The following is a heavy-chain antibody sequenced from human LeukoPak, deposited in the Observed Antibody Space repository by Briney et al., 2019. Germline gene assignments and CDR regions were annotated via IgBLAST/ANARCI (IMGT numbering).Heavy chain of an antibody. D-gene: IGHD2-2*01. CDR3: ARGGRYCSTTSCLGEGYYFDY. CDR1: GYXFTAYY. CDR2: INPNSGGT. Sequence: ASVKVSCKASGYXFTAYYMHWVREAPGQGLEWMAWINPNSGGTNYAQKFQGRVTMTRDTSISTAYMDLSRVRSDDTAVYYCARGGRYCSTTSCLGEGYYFDYWGQGTLVTVSS. V-gene: IGHV1-2*02. J-gene: IGHJ4*02.